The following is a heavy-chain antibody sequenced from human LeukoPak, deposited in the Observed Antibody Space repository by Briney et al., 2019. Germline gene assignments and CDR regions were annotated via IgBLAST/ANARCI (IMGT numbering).Heavy chain of an antibody. V-gene: IGHV3-23*01. CDR1: GFTFSSYA. J-gene: IGHJ3*02. Sequence: GGSLRLSCAASGFTFSSYAMSWVRQAPGKGLEWVSAISNSGDTTYYADSVKGRFTISRDNSKNTLYLQMNSLRAEDTAVYYCAKVVRFGELLDAFDIWGQGTMVTVSS. CDR2: ISNSGDTT. CDR3: AKVVRFGELLDAFDI. D-gene: IGHD3-10*01.